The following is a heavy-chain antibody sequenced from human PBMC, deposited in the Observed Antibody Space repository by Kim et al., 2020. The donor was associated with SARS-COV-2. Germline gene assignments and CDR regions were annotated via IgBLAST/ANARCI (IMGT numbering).Heavy chain of an antibody. CDR3: ARPYSSSWYSSDY. J-gene: IGHJ4*02. Sequence: YAQKFQGRVTMTRNTSISTAYMELSSLRSEDTAVYYCARPYSSSWYSSDYWGQGTLVTVSS. D-gene: IGHD6-13*01. V-gene: IGHV1-8*01.